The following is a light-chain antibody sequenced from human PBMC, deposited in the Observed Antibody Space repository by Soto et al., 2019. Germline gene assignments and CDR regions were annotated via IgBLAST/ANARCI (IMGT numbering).Light chain of an antibody. CDR3: QQRYSMPIT. J-gene: IGKJ3*01. V-gene: IGKV1-39*01. Sequence: DIQMTQSPSSLSASVGDRVTITCRASQSISSHLNWYQQKPGKAPQLLIYEASSLQGGVPSRFSGSGSGTDFTLTIRRLQADDFAIYYCQQRYSMPITFGPGTRVDIK. CDR2: EAS. CDR1: QSISSH.